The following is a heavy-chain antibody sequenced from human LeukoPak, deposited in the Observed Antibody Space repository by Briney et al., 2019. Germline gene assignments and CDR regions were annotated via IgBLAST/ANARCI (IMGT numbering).Heavy chain of an antibody. V-gene: IGHV5-51*01. J-gene: IGHJ5*02. Sequence: GESLKISCKGSGYSFTSYWIGWVRQVPGKGLEWMGIIYPGDSDTRYSPSFQGQVTISADKSISTAYLQWSSLKASDTAMYYCARQNTAEQWLVQSWFDPWGQGTLVTVSS. CDR3: ARQNTAEQWLVQSWFDP. CDR2: IYPGDSDT. D-gene: IGHD6-19*01. CDR1: GYSFTSYW.